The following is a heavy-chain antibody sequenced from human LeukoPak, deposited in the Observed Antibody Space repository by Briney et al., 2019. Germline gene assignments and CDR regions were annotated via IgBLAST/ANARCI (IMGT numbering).Heavy chain of an antibody. CDR1: GFTFSSYA. V-gene: IGHV3-30-3*01. D-gene: IGHD3-10*01. Sequence: GGSLRLSCAASGFTFSSYAMHWVRQAPGKGLEWVAVISYDGSNKYYADSMKGRFTISRDNSKNTLYLQMNSLRAEDTAVYYCARGIGPLVDYWGQGTLVTVSS. J-gene: IGHJ4*02. CDR2: ISYDGSNK. CDR3: ARGIGPLVDY.